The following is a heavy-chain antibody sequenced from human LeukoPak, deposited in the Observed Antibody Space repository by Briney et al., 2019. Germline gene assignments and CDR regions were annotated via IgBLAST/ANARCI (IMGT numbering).Heavy chain of an antibody. J-gene: IGHJ4*02. Sequence: PSETLSLTCTVSGGSISSGDYYWSWIRQPPGQGLEWIGYIYYSGSTYYNPSLKSRVTISVDTSKNQFSLKLSSVTAADTAVYYCARGGAARPNYFDYWGQGTLVTVSS. CDR2: IYYSGST. CDR3: ARGGAARPNYFDY. V-gene: IGHV4-30-4*08. CDR1: GGSISSGDYY. D-gene: IGHD6-6*01.